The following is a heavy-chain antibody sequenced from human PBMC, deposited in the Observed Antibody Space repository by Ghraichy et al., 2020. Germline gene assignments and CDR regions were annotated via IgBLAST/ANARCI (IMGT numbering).Heavy chain of an antibody. CDR1: GGSISSSSYY. V-gene: IGHV4-39*01. CDR3: ARQGGYYYDSSGYSGED. Sequence: SETLSLTCTVSGGSISSSSYYWGWIRQPPGKGLEWIGSIYYSGSTYYNPSLKSRVTISVDTSKNQFSLKLSSVTAADTAVYYCARQGGYYYDSSGYSGEDWGQGTLVTVSS. CDR2: IYYSGST. J-gene: IGHJ4*02. D-gene: IGHD3-22*01.